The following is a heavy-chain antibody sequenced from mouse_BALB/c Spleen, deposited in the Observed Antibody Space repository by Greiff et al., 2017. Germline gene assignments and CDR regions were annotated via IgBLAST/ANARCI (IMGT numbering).Heavy chain of an antibody. CDR2: ISNGGGST. CDR3: ARHYYGSSYLYYFDY. CDR1: GFTFSSYT. Sequence: EVKVVESGGGLVQPGGSLKLSCAASGFTFSSYTMSWVRQTPEKRLEWVAYISNGGGSTYYPDTVKGRFTISRDNAKNTLYLQMSSLKSEDTAMYYCARHYYGSSYLYYFDYWGQGTTLTVSS. J-gene: IGHJ2*01. D-gene: IGHD1-1*01. V-gene: IGHV5-12-2*01.